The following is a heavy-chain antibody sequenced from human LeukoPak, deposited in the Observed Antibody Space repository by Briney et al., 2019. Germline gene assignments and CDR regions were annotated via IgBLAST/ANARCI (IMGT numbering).Heavy chain of an antibody. D-gene: IGHD4-17*01. CDR2: IYTSGST. Sequence: ASETLSLTCTVSGGSISSSSYYWSWIRQPAGKGLEWIGRIYTSGSTNYNPSLKSRVTMSVDTSKNQFSLKLSSVTAAGTAVYYCARDESSDYGDYGRWDYYYYYMDVWGKGTTVTVSS. J-gene: IGHJ6*03. CDR3: ARDESSDYGDYGRWDYYYYYMDV. V-gene: IGHV4-61*02. CDR1: GGSISSSSYY.